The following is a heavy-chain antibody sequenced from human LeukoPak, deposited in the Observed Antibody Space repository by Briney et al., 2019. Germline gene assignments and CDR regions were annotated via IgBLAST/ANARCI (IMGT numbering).Heavy chain of an antibody. CDR1: GGSIISGSYY. CDR3: ARGTGRYQLLYWFDP. V-gene: IGHV4-61*02. J-gene: IGHJ5*02. Sequence: SQTLSLTCTVSGGSIISGSYYWSWIRQPAGKGLEWIGRIYTSGSTNYNPSLKSRVTISVDTSKNQFSLKLSSVTAADTAVYYCARGTGRYQLLYWFDPWGQGTLVTVSS. D-gene: IGHD2-2*01. CDR2: IYTSGST.